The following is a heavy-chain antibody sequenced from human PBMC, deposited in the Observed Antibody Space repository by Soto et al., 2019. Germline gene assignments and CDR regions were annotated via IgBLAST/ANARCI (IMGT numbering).Heavy chain of an antibody. CDR2: IIPIFGTA. CDR3: ARGSGYSSSWSPFDY. CDR1: GGTFSSYA. D-gene: IGHD6-13*01. Sequence: GASVKVSCKASGGTFSSYAISWVRQAPGQGLEWMGAIIPIFGTANYAQKFQGRVTITADESTSTAYMELSSLRSEDTAVYYCARGSGYSSSWSPFDYWGQGTLVTVSS. J-gene: IGHJ4*02. V-gene: IGHV1-69*13.